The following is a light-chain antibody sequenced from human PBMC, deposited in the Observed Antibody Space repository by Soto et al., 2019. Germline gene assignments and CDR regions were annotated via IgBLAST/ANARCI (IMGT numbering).Light chain of an antibody. J-gene: IGKJ2*01. CDR1: QSVSSN. Sequence: EIVMTQSPATLSVSPGERATLSCRASQSVSSNLAWYQQKPGQAPRLLIYGASTRATGIPARFIGSGSGTEFTLTISRLQSEDFAVYYCQQYNNWPPYTFGQGTKLEIK. V-gene: IGKV3-15*01. CDR3: QQYNNWPPYT. CDR2: GAS.